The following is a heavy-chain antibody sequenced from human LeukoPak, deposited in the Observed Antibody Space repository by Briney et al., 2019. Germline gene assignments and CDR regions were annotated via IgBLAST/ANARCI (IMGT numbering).Heavy chain of an antibody. CDR3: ARRKTYGSGSHYDY. CDR2: IYYSGST. CDR1: GGSISSSSYY. D-gene: IGHD3-10*01. J-gene: IGHJ4*02. Sequence: PSETLSLTCTVSGGSISSSSYYWGWIRQPPGKGLEWIGSIYYSGSTYYNPSLKSRVTISVDTSKNQFSLKLSSVTAADTAVYYCARRKTYGSGSHYDYWGQGTLVTVSS. V-gene: IGHV4-39*01.